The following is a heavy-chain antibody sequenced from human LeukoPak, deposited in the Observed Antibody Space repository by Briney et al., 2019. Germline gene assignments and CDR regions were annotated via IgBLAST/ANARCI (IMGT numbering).Heavy chain of an antibody. CDR3: ARDYYDGSAYYSYYEY. CDR2: LYSNGNT. V-gene: IGHV3-53*01. J-gene: IGHJ4*02. Sequence: PGGSLRLSCAASGFVVSSKYMSWVRQAPGKGLEWVSTLYSNGNTYYADSVKGRFTISRDNSKNTLSLQMNSLRAEDTAVYYCARDYYDGSAYYSYYEYWGRGTLVTVSS. CDR1: GFVVSSKY. D-gene: IGHD3-22*01.